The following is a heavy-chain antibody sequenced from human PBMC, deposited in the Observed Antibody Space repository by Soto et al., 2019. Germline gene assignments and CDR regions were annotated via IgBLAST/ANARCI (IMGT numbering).Heavy chain of an antibody. CDR2: IFHSGNT. CDR3: ASAQWDY. CDR1: GGSFNANY. D-gene: IGHD2-8*01. J-gene: IGHJ4*02. V-gene: IGHV4-34*12. Sequence: SETLSLTCAVSGGSFNANYWSWIRQPPGKGLEWIGEIFHSGNTNYSPSLKSRVTISVDTSKNQFSLKLSSVTAADTAVYYCASAQWDYWGQGILVTVYS.